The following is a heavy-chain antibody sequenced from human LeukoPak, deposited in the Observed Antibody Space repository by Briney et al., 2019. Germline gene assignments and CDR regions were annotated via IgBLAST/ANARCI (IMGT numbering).Heavy chain of an antibody. D-gene: IGHD6-19*01. J-gene: IGHJ4*02. CDR1: GFTFSIYA. CDR3: ASFPTGIAVAEGDY. V-gene: IGHV3-30-3*01. CDR2: ISYDGTIK. Sequence: GRSLRLSCAASGFTFSIYAMHWVRQAPGKGLEWVAIISYDGTIKDYADSVKGRFTISRDNSKNTLYLQMNSLRAEDTAVYYCASFPTGIAVAEGDYWGQGTLVTVSS.